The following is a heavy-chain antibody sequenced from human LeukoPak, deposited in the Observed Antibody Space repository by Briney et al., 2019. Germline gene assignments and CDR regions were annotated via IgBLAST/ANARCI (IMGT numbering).Heavy chain of an antibody. J-gene: IGHJ4*02. CDR2: ISGDGGST. Sequence: GGSLRLSCAASGFTFEDYAMNWVRQAPGKGLEWVSLISGDGGSTYYADSVKGRFTISRDNSKNSLYLQMNSLRTEDTALYYCAKEEGDSSSWHFDYWGQGTLVTVSS. CDR1: GFTFEDYA. V-gene: IGHV3-43*02. D-gene: IGHD6-13*01. CDR3: AKEEGDSSSWHFDY.